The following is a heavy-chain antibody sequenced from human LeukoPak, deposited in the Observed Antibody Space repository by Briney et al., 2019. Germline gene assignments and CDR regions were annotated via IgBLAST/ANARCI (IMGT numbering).Heavy chain of an antibody. Sequence: SETLSLTCTVSGGSISGYYWSWIRQPPGKGLEWVSYISYSGSTNYNPSLKSRVTISVDTSKNQFSLKLSSVTAADTAIYYCARDGRAGSLFAYWGQGTLVTVSS. D-gene: IGHD6-19*01. CDR2: ISYSGST. J-gene: IGHJ4*02. V-gene: IGHV4-59*01. CDR1: GGSISGYY. CDR3: ARDGRAGSLFAY.